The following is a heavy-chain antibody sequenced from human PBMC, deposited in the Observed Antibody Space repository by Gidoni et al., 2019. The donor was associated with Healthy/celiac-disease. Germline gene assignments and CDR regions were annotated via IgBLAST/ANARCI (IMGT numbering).Heavy chain of an antibody. D-gene: IGHD2-21*02. V-gene: IGHV4-61*02. J-gene: IGHJ5*02. CDR2: IYTSGST. CDR1: GGSISSGSYY. CDR3: ARDRLDCGGDCYWFDP. Sequence: QVQLQESGPGLVKPSQTLSLTCTVSGGSISSGSYYWSWIRQPAGKGLEWIGRIYTSGSTNYNPSLKSRVTISVDTSKNQFSLKLSSVTAADTAVYYCARDRLDCGGDCYWFDPWGQGTLVTVSS.